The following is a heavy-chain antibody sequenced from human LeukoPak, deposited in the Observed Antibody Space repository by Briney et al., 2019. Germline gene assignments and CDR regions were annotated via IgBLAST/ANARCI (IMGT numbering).Heavy chain of an antibody. CDR1: GYTFTSYG. CDR2: ISPYNGNT. J-gene: IGHJ4*02. CDR3: AREPSFLNTYYYDSSGYYDY. Sequence: ASVKVSCKASGYTFTSYGISWVRQAPGQGLELMVWISPYNGNTNYAQKLQGRVTMTTDTSTSTAYMELRSLRSDDTAVYYCAREPSFLNTYYYDSSGYYDYWGQGTLVTVSS. D-gene: IGHD3-22*01. V-gene: IGHV1-18*01.